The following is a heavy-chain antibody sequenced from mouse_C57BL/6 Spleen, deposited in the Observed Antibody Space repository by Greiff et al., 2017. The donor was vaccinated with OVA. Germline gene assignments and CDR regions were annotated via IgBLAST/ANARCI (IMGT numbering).Heavy chain of an antibody. D-gene: IGHD2-4*01. V-gene: IGHV1-26*01. J-gene: IGHJ1*03. CDR3: ARSGYDYDPYWYFDV. CDR1: GYTFTDYY. Sequence: EVKLQQSGPELVKPGASVKISCKASGYTFTDYYMNWVKQSHGKSLEWIGDINPNNGGTSYNQKFKGKATLTVDKSSSTAYMELRSLTSEDSAVYYCARSGYDYDPYWYFDVWGTGTTVTVSS. CDR2: INPNNGGT.